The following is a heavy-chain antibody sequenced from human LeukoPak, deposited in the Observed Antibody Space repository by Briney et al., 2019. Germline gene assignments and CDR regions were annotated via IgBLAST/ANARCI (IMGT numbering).Heavy chain of an antibody. J-gene: IGHJ4*02. CDR3: AREKDYYGSGNYYASDY. D-gene: IGHD3-10*01. Sequence: GGSLRLSCAASGFTFSSYAMSWVRQAPGKGLEWVANIKQDGSEKYYVDSVKGRFTISRDNAKNSLYLQMSSLRAEDTAVYYCAREKDYYGSGNYYASDYWGQGTLVTVSS. V-gene: IGHV3-7*01. CDR2: IKQDGSEK. CDR1: GFTFSSYA.